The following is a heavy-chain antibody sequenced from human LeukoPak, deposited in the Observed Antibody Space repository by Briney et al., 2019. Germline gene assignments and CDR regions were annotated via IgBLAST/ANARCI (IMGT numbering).Heavy chain of an antibody. J-gene: IGHJ4*02. CDR3: ARGGDDLVFDY. V-gene: IGHV4-59*12. D-gene: IGHD3-16*01. CDR1: GASISSYY. Sequence: SETLSLTCTVSGASISSYYWNLIRQPPGKGLEWIGYISYSGSTNYNPSLKSRVTISVDTSKNQFSLKLSSVTAADTAVYYCARGGDDLVFDYWGQGTLVTVSS. CDR2: ISYSGST.